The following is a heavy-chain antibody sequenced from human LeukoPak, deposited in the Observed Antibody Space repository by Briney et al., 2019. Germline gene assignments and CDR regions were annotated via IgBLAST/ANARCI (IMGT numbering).Heavy chain of an antibody. Sequence: PSETLSLTCTVSGGSITGYYWSWVRQPPGKGPEWMGSFYNSGSTYYNPSLKSRVTISGDTSKNQFSLNLSSVTAADTAVYYCARRSGSWYYFDYWGQGTLVTVSS. CDR1: GGSITGYY. CDR2: FYNSGST. D-gene: IGHD6-13*01. V-gene: IGHV4-59*05. CDR3: ARRSGSWYYFDY. J-gene: IGHJ4*02.